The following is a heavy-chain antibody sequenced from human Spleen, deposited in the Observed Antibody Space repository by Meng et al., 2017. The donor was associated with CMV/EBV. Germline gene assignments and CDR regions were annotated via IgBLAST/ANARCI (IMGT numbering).Heavy chain of an antibody. Sequence: SETLSLTCTVSGAFITGSTYYWGWIRQPPGKGLESIGNIHHSGTSHYNPALKSRVTMSMDTFTNQFSLKVTSMTAADTAVYYCVRDKADSSIWYVGLDYWGQGRLVTVSS. J-gene: IGHJ4*02. CDR2: IHHSGTS. D-gene: IGHD6-13*01. CDR3: VRDKADSSIWYVGLDY. CDR1: GAFITGSTYY. V-gene: IGHV4-39*07.